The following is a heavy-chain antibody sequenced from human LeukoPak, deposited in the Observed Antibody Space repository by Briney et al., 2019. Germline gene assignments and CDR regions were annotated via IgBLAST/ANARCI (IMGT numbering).Heavy chain of an antibody. CDR3: ATGNKVPAANPGAFDI. CDR1: GYTFTSYD. V-gene: IGHV1-8*01. J-gene: IGHJ3*02. Sequence: ASVKVSCKASGYTFTSYDINWVRQATGQGLEWMGWTNPNSGNTGYAQKFQGRVTMTRNTSISTAYMELSSLRSEDTAVYYCATGNKVPAANPGAFDIWGQGTMVTVSS. D-gene: IGHD2-2*01. CDR2: TNPNSGNT.